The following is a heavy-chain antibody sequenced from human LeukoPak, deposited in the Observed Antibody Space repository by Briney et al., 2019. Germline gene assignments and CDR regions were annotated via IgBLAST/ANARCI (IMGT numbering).Heavy chain of an antibody. CDR2: INPSGSST. Sequence: GASVKVSCKASGYTFINYYMHWVRQAPGQGLEWMGIINPSGSSTSYAQKFQGRVTMTRDTSTSTVYMELSSLRSEVTAVYYCARDESTSILWWWGQGTLVTVSS. CDR1: GYTFINYY. V-gene: IGHV1-46*01. J-gene: IGHJ1*01. D-gene: IGHD2-21*01. CDR3: ARDESTSILWW.